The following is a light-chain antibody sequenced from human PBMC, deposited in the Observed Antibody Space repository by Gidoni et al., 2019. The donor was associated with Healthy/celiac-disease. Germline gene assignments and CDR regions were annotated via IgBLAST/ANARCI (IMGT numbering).Light chain of an antibody. CDR2: GNS. J-gene: IGLJ2*01. V-gene: IGLV1-40*01. CDR3: QSYDSSLRDVV. CDR1: SSNIGAGYD. Sequence: QSVLKQPPSASGAPGQKVTIPCTGSSSNIGAGYDVHWYQQLPGTAPKLLIYGNSNRPSGFPDRFSGSKSGTSASLAITGLQAEDEADYYCQSYDSSLRDVVFGGGTKLTVL.